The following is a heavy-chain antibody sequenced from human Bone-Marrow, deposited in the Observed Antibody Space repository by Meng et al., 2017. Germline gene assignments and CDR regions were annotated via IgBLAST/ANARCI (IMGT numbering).Heavy chain of an antibody. CDR2: MNPNSGNT. D-gene: IGHD3-22*01. Sequence: ASVKVSCKASGYTFTSYDINWVRQATGQGLEWMGWMNPNSGNTGYAQKFQGRVTMTRNTSISTAYMELSSLKSEDTAVYYCARTYYDDIGSYFDYWGQGTLVTVSS. J-gene: IGHJ4*02. CDR3: ARTYYDDIGSYFDY. V-gene: IGHV1-8*01. CDR1: GYTFTSYD.